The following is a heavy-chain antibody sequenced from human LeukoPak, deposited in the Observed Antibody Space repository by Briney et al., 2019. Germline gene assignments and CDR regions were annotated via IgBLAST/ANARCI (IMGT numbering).Heavy chain of an antibody. V-gene: IGHV3-53*01. CDR2: IYSGGST. CDR3: ARVAAAGYIYYYYYYMDV. Sequence: GGSLRLSCAASGFTASSNYMSWVRQAPGKGLEWVSVIYSGGSTYYADSVKGRFTISRDNSKNTLYLQMNSLRAEDTAVYYCARVAAAGYIYYYYYYMDVWGKGTTVTISS. CDR1: GFTASSNY. J-gene: IGHJ6*03. D-gene: IGHD6-13*01.